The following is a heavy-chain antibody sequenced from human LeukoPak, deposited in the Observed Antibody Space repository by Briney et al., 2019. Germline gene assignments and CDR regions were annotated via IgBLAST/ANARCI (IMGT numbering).Heavy chain of an antibody. Sequence: GLLRLSCAASGFTFSSYGMHWVRQAPGKGLEWVAFIRYDGSTKYYADSVKGRFTISRDNSKNTLYLQRNSLRAEDTAVYYCAKPMTTVSTHPLPFDYWGQGTLVTVSS. CDR2: IRYDGSTK. D-gene: IGHD4-17*01. CDR1: GFTFSSYG. J-gene: IGHJ4*02. CDR3: AKPMTTVSTHPLPFDY. V-gene: IGHV3-30*02.